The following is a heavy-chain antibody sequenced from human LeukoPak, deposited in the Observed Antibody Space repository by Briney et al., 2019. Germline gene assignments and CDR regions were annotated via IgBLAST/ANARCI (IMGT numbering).Heavy chain of an antibody. V-gene: IGHV4-59*01. J-gene: IGHJ4*02. Sequence: SETLSLTCTVSGGSISSYYWSWIRQPPGKGLEWIGYIYYSGSTNYNPSLKSRVTISVDTSKNQFSLKLSSVTAADTAVYYCAREKYYYDSSGYRDYMDVWGQGTLVTVSS. CDR3: AREKYYYDSSGYRDYMDV. CDR2: IYYSGST. D-gene: IGHD3-22*01. CDR1: GGSISSYY.